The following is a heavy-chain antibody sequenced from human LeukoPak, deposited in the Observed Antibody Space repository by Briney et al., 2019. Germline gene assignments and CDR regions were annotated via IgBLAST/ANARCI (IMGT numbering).Heavy chain of an antibody. CDR1: GFTFSDYY. V-gene: IGHV3-11*04. CDR2: ISRTSTTI. D-gene: IGHD3-9*01. CDR3: ARDREDDVVTGYYTTAFDV. J-gene: IGHJ3*01. Sequence: GGSLRLSCVASGFTFSDYYMSWIRQAPGKGLEWVSYISRTSTTIYYADSVRGRFTISRDNSKNSLFLQMNSLRAEDTAVYYCARDREDDVVTGYYTTAFDVWGQGAMVTVSS.